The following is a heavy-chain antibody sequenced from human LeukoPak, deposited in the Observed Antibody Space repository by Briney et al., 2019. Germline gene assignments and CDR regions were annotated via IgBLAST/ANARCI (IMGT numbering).Heavy chain of an antibody. CDR3: AKAPKYYYDSSGYYPFDY. Sequence: GGSLRLSCTASGFTFSNYWMSWVRQAPGKGLEWVSAISGSGGSTYYADSVKGRFTISRDNSKNTLYLQMNSLRAEDTAVYYCAKAPKYYYDSSGYYPFDYWGQGTLVTVSS. D-gene: IGHD3-22*01. CDR1: GFTFSNYW. CDR2: ISGSGGST. V-gene: IGHV3-23*01. J-gene: IGHJ4*02.